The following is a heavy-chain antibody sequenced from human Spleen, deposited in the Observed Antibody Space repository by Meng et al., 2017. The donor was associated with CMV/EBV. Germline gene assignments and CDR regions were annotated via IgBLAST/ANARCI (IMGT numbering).Heavy chain of an antibody. J-gene: IGHJ2*01. CDR3: ARDHRRGDLRHWFFDL. CDR1: GSLGSGDYY. Sequence: GSLGSGDYYWSWIRQTPGQGLEWIGYINYRGITYYNPSLKSRVARSVDTSKKQFSLNLSSVTAADTAMYFCARDHRRGDLRHWFFDLWGRGTLVTVSS. D-gene: IGHD2-21*02. V-gene: IGHV4-30-4*08. CDR2: INYRGIT.